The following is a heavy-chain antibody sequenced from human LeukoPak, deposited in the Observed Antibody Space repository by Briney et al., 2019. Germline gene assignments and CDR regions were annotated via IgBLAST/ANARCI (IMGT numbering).Heavy chain of an antibody. V-gene: IGHV4-59*01. CDR2: IYYSGST. Sequence: PSETLSLTCTVSGGSISSYYWSWIRQPPGKGLEWIGYIYYSGSTNYNPSLKSRVTISVDTSKNQFSLKLSSVTAADTAVYYCARGQQYGSGSYFYYYYYMDVWGKGTTVTISS. CDR3: ARGQQYGSGSYFYYYYYMDV. D-gene: IGHD3-10*01. J-gene: IGHJ6*03. CDR1: GGSISSYY.